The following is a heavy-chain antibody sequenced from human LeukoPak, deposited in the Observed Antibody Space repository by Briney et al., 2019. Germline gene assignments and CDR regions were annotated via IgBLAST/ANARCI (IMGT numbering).Heavy chain of an antibody. J-gene: IGHJ6*03. V-gene: IGHV1-2*06. CDR3: ARSDHYYYYMDA. CDR1: GYTFTGYY. Sequence: ASVKVSCKASGYTFTGYYMHWVRQAPGQGLEWMGRINPNSGGTNYAQKFQGRVTMTRDTSISTAYMELSRLRSDDTAVYYCARSDHYYYYMDAWGKGTTVTVSS. CDR2: INPNSGGT.